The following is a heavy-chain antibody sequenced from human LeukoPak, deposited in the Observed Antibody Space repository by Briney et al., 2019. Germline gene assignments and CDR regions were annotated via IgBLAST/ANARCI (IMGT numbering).Heavy chain of an antibody. J-gene: IGHJ3*02. CDR2: ISGSGSSA. Sequence: GGSLRLSCEISGFTFSRFAMNWVRQAPGQGLEWIPIISGSGSSAYYADSVKGRFIVSRDNFKNTVNLEMSSLRVEDTAVYYCVPEGFDIWGQGKMVTVSS. V-gene: IGHV3-23*01. CDR1: GFTFSRFA. CDR3: VPEGFDI.